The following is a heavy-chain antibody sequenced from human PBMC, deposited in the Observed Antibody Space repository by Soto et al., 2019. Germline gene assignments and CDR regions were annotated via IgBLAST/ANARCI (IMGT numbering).Heavy chain of an antibody. D-gene: IGHD2-21*02. CDR1: GFSLTTHGLG. CDR2: IYGNDEK. CDR3: AQRCALGDRSYVGY. V-gene: IGHV2-5*01. J-gene: IGHJ4*02. Sequence: QITLKESGPPLVKPTQTLTLTCTFSGFSLTTHGLGVGWIRQPPGEALEWLALIYGNDEKDYSSSLRDRLTITADSSKNQVVLTMTNMAPVDTGTYYCAQRCALGDRSYVGYWGEGTLVTVTS.